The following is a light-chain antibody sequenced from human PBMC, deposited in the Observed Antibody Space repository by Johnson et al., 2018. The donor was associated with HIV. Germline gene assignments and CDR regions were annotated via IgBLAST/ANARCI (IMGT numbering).Light chain of an antibody. J-gene: IGLJ1*01. CDR1: SSNIGNNY. Sequence: QSVLTQPPSVSAAPGQKVTISCSGSSSNIGNNYVSWYQHLPGTAPKLLIYDNNKRPSGIPARFSGSKSGTSATLGITGLQTGDGADYYCGTWDSRLTAYVFGTGTKVTVL. V-gene: IGLV1-51*01. CDR2: DNN. CDR3: GTWDSRLTAYV.